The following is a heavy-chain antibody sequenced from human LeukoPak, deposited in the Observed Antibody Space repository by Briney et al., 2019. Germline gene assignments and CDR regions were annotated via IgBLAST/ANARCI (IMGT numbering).Heavy chain of an antibody. V-gene: IGHV3-48*01. D-gene: IGHD3-3*01. J-gene: IGHJ6*03. CDR3: VRGSLASGVVVYYYYYLDV. CDR2: ISASRGIT. CDR1: GFNYSSYT. Sequence: PGGSLRLSCAASGFNYSSYTMNWVRQAPGMGLEWLSYISASRGITYYADSVKGRFTISRDNAKNSLYLQTNSLRAEDTAVYYCVRGSLASGVVVYYYYYLDVWGKGTTVTVSS.